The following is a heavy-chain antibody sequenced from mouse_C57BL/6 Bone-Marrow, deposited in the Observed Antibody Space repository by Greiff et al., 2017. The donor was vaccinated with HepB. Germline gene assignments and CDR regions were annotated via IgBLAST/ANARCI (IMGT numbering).Heavy chain of an antibody. V-gene: IGHV14-4*01. J-gene: IGHJ2*01. CDR2: IDPENGDT. D-gene: IGHD1-1*01. Sequence: VQLKESGAELVRPGASVKLSCTASGFNIKDDYMHWVKQRPEQGLEWIGWIDPENGDTEYASKFQGKATITADTSSNTAYLQLSSLTAEDTAVYYCTTHSGGSSPYYFDYWGQGTTLTVSS. CDR3: TTHSGGSSPYYFDY. CDR1: GFNIKDDY.